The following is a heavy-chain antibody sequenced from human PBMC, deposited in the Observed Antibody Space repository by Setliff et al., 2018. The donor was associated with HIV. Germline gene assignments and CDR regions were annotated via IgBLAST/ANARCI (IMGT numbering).Heavy chain of an antibody. D-gene: IGHD5-12*01. CDR2: IKQDGSEN. Sequence: PGGSLRLSCAASGFTFSSRWMTWVRQAPGKGLEWVANIKQDGSENYFVDSVKGRFTISRDNTRSSLFLHMDSLTAEDTAVYYCAREALSRDGYSYSDYWGQGTLVTVSS. CDR1: GFTFSSRW. CDR3: AREALSRDGYSYSDY. J-gene: IGHJ4*02. V-gene: IGHV3-7*01.